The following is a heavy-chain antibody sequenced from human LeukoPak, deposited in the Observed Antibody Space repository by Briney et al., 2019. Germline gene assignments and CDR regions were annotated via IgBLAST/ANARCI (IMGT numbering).Heavy chain of an antibody. J-gene: IGHJ4*02. V-gene: IGHV3-30*19. CDR3: ASQERKAFSSSWTQPFDY. CDR1: GFTFSSYG. Sequence: GGSLRLSCAASGFTFSSYGMHWVRQAPGRGLEWVAVISYDGSNKYYADSVKGRFTISRDNSKNTLYLQMNSLRAEDTAVYYCASQERKAFSSSWTQPFDYWGQGTLVTVSS. D-gene: IGHD6-13*01. CDR2: ISYDGSNK.